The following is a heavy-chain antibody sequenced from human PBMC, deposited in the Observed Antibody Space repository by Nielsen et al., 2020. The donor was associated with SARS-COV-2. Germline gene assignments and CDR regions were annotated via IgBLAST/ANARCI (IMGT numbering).Heavy chain of an antibody. CDR3: ARDLGGYHIDYGMDV. CDR1: GYTFTSYA. J-gene: IGHJ6*02. Sequence: ASVKVSCKASGYTFTSYAMHWVRQAPGQRLEWMGWINAGNGNTKYSQKFQGRVTITRDTSASTAYMELSSLRSEDTAVYYCARDLGGYHIDYGMDVGGQGTTVTVSS. D-gene: IGHD5-12*01. CDR2: INAGNGNT. V-gene: IGHV1-3*01.